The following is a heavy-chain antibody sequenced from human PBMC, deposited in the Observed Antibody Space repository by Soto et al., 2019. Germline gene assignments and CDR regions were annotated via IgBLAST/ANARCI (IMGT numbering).Heavy chain of an antibody. CDR1: GGSFSGYY. CDR3: ARDNPAAADYYYYGMDV. J-gene: IGHJ6*02. CDR2: INHSGST. D-gene: IGHD2-2*01. Sequence: SETLSLTCAVYGGSFSGYYWSWIRQPPGNGLEWIGEINHSGSTNYNPSLKSRVTISVDTSKNQFSLKLSSVTAADTAVYYCARDNPAAADYYYYGMDVWGQGTTVT. V-gene: IGHV4-34*01.